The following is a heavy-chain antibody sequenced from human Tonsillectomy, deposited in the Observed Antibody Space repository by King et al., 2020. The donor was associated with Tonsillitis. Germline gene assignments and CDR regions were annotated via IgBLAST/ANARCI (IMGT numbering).Heavy chain of an antibody. CDR3: ARDGGYYVSGTYQYY. Sequence: VQLQQWGAGLLKSSETLSLTCAVYGGSFSGYYWTWIRQPPGKGLEWIGEINHRGSTNYNPSLKSRVTISVDMSKNRFSLKLSSVTAADTAVYYCARDGGYYVSGTYQYYWGQGTLVTVSS. J-gene: IGHJ4*02. CDR2: INHRGST. V-gene: IGHV4-34*01. CDR1: GGSFSGYY. D-gene: IGHD3-10*01.